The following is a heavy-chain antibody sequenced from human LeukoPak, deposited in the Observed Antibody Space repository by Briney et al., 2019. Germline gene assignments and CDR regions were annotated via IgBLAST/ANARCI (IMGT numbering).Heavy chain of an antibody. Sequence: SETLSLTCTVSGGSISSYYWSWIRQPPGKGLEWIGYIYYSGSTNYNPFLKSRVTISIDTSKNQFSLRLSSVTAADTAVYYCANAIPFYYYMDVWGKGTTVTVSS. V-gene: IGHV4-59*01. J-gene: IGHJ6*03. CDR3: ANAIPFYYYMDV. CDR2: IYYSGST. CDR1: GGSISSYY.